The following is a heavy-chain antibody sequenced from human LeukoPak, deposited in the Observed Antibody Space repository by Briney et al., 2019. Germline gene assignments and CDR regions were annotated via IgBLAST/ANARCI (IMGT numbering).Heavy chain of an antibody. CDR2: IIPILGIA. CDR1: GYTFTGYY. CDR3: ARVTMGHSSLNY. Sequence: GASVKVSCKASGYTFTGYYMHWVRQAPGQGLEWMGRIIPILGIANYAQKFQGRVTITADKSTSTAYMELSSLRSEDTAVYYCARVTMGHSSLNYWGQGTLVTVSS. J-gene: IGHJ4*02. V-gene: IGHV1-69*04. D-gene: IGHD6-19*01.